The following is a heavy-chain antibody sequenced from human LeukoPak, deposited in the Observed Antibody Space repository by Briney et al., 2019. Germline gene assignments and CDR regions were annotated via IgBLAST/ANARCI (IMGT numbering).Heavy chain of an antibody. CDR2: IYSGGNT. J-gene: IGHJ4*02. Sequence: GGSLRLSCAASGFIVSSNYMSWVRQAPGKELEWVSIIYSGGNTYYPDSVKGRFTISRDISKNTVSLQMNSLRAEDTAVYYCTRVRIEVAGWVPFDYWGQGTLVSVSS. CDR1: GFIVSSNY. D-gene: IGHD6-19*01. V-gene: IGHV3-66*01. CDR3: TRVRIEVAGWVPFDY.